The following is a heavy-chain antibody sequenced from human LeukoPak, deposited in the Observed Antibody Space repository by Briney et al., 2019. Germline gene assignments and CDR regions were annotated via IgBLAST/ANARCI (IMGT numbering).Heavy chain of an antibody. J-gene: IGHJ4*02. CDR1: GDSISSTSDY. D-gene: IGHD5-18*01. CDR3: ARRGSSYGWDYFGY. V-gene: IGHV4-39*07. Sequence: SETLSLTCTVSGDSISSTSDYWGWIRQPPGKGLEWIGSVYYSGSTYYNPSLKSRVTISVDTSKNQFSLKLSSVTAADTAIYYCARRGSSYGWDYFGYWGQGTLVTVSS. CDR2: VYYSGST.